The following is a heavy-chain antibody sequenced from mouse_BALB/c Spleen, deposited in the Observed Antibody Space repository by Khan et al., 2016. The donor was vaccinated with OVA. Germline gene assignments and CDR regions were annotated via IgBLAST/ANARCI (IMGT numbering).Heavy chain of an antibody. J-gene: IGHJ1*01. Sequence: EVQLQESGPGLVKPSQSLSLTCSVTGYSITSGDYWNWIRQFPGNKLEWMGYISYDGSNKDNPSLKTRLSLNRDTPKNAFLLKLNSVTEEDTSTSYAASVRSGYDVYFDVGGAGTTGTVSS. V-gene: IGHV3-6*02. CDR3: ASVRSGYDVYFDV. CDR1: GYSITSGDY. D-gene: IGHD2-2*01. CDR2: ISYDGSN.